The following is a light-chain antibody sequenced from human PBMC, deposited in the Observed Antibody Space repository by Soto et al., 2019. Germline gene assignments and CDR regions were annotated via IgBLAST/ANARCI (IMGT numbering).Light chain of an antibody. V-gene: IGKV3-20*01. Sequence: ETVLTQSPGTLSLSPGDRATLSCRASQSVSRSYVAWYQQKPGQAPRLLMYGASGRAAGIPDRFSGSGSGTDFTLTISRLEPEDFAMYYCQQYATSRWTVGQGTKVEIK. CDR2: GAS. CDR3: QQYATSRWT. J-gene: IGKJ1*01. CDR1: QSVSRSY.